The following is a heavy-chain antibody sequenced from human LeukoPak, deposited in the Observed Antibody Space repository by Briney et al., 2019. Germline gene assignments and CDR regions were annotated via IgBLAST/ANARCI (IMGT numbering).Heavy chain of an antibody. CDR1: GFTFSSYA. CDR3: AKDLHDYGNYVGWFDS. CDR2: ISGSGGNT. J-gene: IGHJ5*01. V-gene: IGHV3-23*01. Sequence: PGGSLRLSCVASGFTFSSYAMDWVRQAPGKGLEWVSAISGSGGNTYYADSVTGRFTISRDHSKTTLFLQMNSLRAEDTAVYYCAKDLHDYGNYVGWFDSWGQGTLVTVSS. D-gene: IGHD4-11*01.